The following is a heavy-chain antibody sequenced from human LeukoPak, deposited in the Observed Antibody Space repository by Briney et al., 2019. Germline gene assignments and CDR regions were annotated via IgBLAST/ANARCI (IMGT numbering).Heavy chain of an antibody. V-gene: IGHV3-21*01. CDR1: GFTFSSYS. Sequence: GGSLRLSCAASGFTFSSYSMNWVRQAPGKGLEWVSSISSSSSYIYYADSVKGRFTISRDNAKNSLYLQMNSLRAEDTAVYYCARGAPAHRGTGNYWGQGTLVTVSS. CDR2: ISSSSSYI. CDR3: ARGAPAHRGTGNY. D-gene: IGHD1-1*01. J-gene: IGHJ4*02.